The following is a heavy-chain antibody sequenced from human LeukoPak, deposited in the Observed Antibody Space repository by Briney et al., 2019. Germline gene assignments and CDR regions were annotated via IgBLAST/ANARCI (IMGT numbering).Heavy chain of an antibody. V-gene: IGHV4-59*08. D-gene: IGHD3-10*01. CDR2: IYYSGST. J-gene: IGHJ3*02. CDR3: ARRAPGRGSAFDI. Sequence: SETLSLTCTVSGGSISSYYWSWIRQPPGKGLEWIGYIYYSGSTNYNPSLKSRVTISVDTSKNQFSLKLSSVTAADTAVYYCARRAPGRGSAFDIWGQGTMVTVSS. CDR1: GGSISSYY.